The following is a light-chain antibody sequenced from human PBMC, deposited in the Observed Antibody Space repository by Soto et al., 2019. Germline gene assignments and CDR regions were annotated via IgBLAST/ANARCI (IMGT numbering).Light chain of an antibody. CDR1: NSDVGAYNH. V-gene: IGLV2-14*01. Sequence: QSVLTQPASVSGSPGQSIAISCTETNSDVGAYNHVSWYQHHPGKAPKLMIYEVNNRPSGVSDRFSGSKSGYTASLTISGLQAEDEADYYCCSYTTSNTRVFGTGTKLTVL. CDR2: EVN. J-gene: IGLJ1*01. CDR3: CSYTTSNTRV.